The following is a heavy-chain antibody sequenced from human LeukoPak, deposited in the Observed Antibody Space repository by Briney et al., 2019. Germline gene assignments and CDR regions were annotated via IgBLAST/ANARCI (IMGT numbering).Heavy chain of an antibody. CDR3: ARVFRRYYDSSGYSAEYFQH. J-gene: IGHJ1*01. CDR1: GGSISSGGYY. V-gene: IGHV4-31*03. D-gene: IGHD3-22*01. CDR2: IYYSGST. Sequence: SQTLSLTCTVSGGSISSGGYYCSWIRQHPGKGLEWIGYIYYSGSTYYNPSLKSRVTISVDTSKNQFSLKLSSVTAADTAVYYCARVFRRYYDSSGYSAEYFQHWGQGTLVTVSS.